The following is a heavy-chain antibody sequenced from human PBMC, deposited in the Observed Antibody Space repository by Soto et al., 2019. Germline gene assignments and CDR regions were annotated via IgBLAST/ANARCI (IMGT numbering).Heavy chain of an antibody. CDR2: INHSGST. CDR3: ARQQRGRGNEFDP. V-gene: IGHV4-30-2*03. D-gene: IGHD1-1*01. CDR1: GGSISSGGYS. Sequence: PSETLSLTCAVSGGSISSGGYSWSWIRQPPGKGLEWIGEINHSGSTNYNPSLKSRVTISVDTSKNQFSLRLISVTAADTALYYCARQQRGRGNEFDPWGQGTLVTVSS. J-gene: IGHJ5*02.